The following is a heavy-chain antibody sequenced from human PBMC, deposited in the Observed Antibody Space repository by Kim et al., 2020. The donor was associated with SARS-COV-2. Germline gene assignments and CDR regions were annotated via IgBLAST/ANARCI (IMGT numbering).Heavy chain of an antibody. Sequence: ASVKVSCKASGYTFTKYLIHWVRQAPGQRLEWLGWIHAGNGNTKFSEKIHDRVTITRDTSASTVYMELSSLRSEDTAVYYCARDRAFSGNDREFWGQGTLVTVSS. CDR1: GYTFTKYL. CDR2: IHAGNGNT. CDR3: ARDRAFSGNDREF. V-gene: IGHV1-3*01. J-gene: IGHJ4*02. D-gene: IGHD5-12*01.